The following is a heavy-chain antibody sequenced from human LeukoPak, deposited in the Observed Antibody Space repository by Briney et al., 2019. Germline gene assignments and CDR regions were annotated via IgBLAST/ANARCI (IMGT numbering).Heavy chain of an antibody. D-gene: IGHD4-23*01. V-gene: IGHV4-28*05. CDR1: GYSISSSNW. J-gene: IGHJ4*02. CDR2: IYYSGSI. Sequence: MASEILSLTCAVSGYSISSSNWWGWIRQPPGKGLEWIGYIYYSGSIYYNPSLKSRVTMSVDTSKNQFSLKLSSVTAVDTAVYYCARTRSYGGNEFDYWGQGTLVTVSS. CDR3: ARTRSYGGNEFDY.